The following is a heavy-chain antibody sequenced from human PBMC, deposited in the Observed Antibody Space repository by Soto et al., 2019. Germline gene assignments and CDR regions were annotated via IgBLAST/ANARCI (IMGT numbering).Heavy chain of an antibody. D-gene: IGHD2-21*01. J-gene: IGHJ6*02. CDR1: GFSLSTTGVG. Sequence: QITLKESGPTLVKPTQTLTLTCTFSGFSLSTTGVGVGWIRQPPGKALEWLALIYWDDDKRYNPSLKSRLTITTHPSKNQVVLTMTHMDPVDTATYYCVQSRCGGDCLQSYSSHSYYGLDVWGQGTTVTVSS. V-gene: IGHV2-5*02. CDR2: IYWDDDK. CDR3: VQSRCGGDCLQSYSSHSYYGLDV.